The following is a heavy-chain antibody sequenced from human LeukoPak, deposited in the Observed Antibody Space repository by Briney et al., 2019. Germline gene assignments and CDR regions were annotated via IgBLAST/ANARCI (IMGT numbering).Heavy chain of an antibody. D-gene: IGHD2-15*01. Sequence: GESLKISCKGSGYSFTTHWIAWVRQMPGKGLEWMGIIYPGDSEIKYSPSFQGQVTISADKSISTAYLQWSSLQAADTAMYYCTRLASRRDPDKTSGQAYFDIWGQGTLVTVSS. V-gene: IGHV5-51*01. CDR3: TRLASRRDPDKTSGQAYFDI. CDR2: IYPGDSEI. CDR1: GYSFTTHW. J-gene: IGHJ4*02.